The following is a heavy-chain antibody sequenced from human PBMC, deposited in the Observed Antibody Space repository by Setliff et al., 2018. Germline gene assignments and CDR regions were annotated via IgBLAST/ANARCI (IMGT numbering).Heavy chain of an antibody. V-gene: IGHV3-21*01. J-gene: IGHJ6*02. CDR3: ARVLSVADYYYYYGMDV. D-gene: IGHD6-19*01. Sequence: GGSLRLSCAASGFTFSSYSMNWVRQAPGKGLEWVSSISSSSSYIYYADSVKGRFTISRDNAKNSLYLQMNSLRVEDTAVYYCARVLSVADYYYYYGMDVWGQGTTVTVSS. CDR2: ISSSSSYI. CDR1: GFTFSSYS.